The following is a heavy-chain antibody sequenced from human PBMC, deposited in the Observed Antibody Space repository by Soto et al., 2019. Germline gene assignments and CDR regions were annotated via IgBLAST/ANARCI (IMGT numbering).Heavy chain of an antibody. CDR1: GGSFSGYY. Sequence: QVQLQQWGAGLLKPSETLSLTCAVYGGSFSGYYWSWIRQPPGKGLEWIGEINHSGSTNYNPSLKSRVTISVDTSKNQFSLKLSSVTAADTAVYYCARRELLGYCSSTSCPHYYGMDVWGQGTTVTVSS. D-gene: IGHD2-2*01. J-gene: IGHJ6*02. CDR2: INHSGST. CDR3: ARRELLGYCSSTSCPHYYGMDV. V-gene: IGHV4-34*01.